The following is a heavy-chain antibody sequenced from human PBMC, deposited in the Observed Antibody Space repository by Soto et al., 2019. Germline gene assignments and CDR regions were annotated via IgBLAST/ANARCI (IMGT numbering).Heavy chain of an antibody. J-gene: IGHJ3*02. D-gene: IGHD3-16*02. CDR3: ARDRFLGELSLFSDAFDI. CDR1: GFTFSSYS. V-gene: IGHV3-21*01. Sequence: GGSLRLSCAASGFTFSSYSMNWVRQAPGKGLEWVSSISSSSSYIYYADSVKGRFTISRDNAKNSLYLQMNSLRAEDTAVYYCARDRFLGELSLFSDAFDIWGQGTMVTVSS. CDR2: ISSSSSYI.